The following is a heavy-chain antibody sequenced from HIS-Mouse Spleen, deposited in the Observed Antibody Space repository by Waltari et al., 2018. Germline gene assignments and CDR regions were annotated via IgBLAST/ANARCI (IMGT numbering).Heavy chain of an antibody. J-gene: IGHJ4*02. D-gene: IGHD1-26*01. CDR3: ARRDSGSYCFDY. V-gene: IGHV4-34*01. CDR2: INHSGST. Sequence: QVQLQQWGAGLLKPSETLSLTCAVYGGSFSGYDWSWIRQPPGKGLAWIGEINHSGSTNYNPSLKSRVTISVDTSKNQFSLKLSSVTAADTAVYYCARRDSGSYCFDYWGQGTLVTVSS. CDR1: GGSFSGYD.